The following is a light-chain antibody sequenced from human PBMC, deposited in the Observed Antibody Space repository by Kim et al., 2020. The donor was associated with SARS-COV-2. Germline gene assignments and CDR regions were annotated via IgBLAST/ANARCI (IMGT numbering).Light chain of an antibody. CDR2: VAS. CDR3: QQFGTSPMFT. J-gene: IGKJ2*01. Sequence: STGERATLSCRASQSVTSNYLAWYQQKPGQAPRLLIYVASRRATGIPDRFSGSGSGTDFTLTISRLEPEDSAVYYCQQFGTSPMFTFGQGTKLEI. V-gene: IGKV3-20*01. CDR1: QSVTSNY.